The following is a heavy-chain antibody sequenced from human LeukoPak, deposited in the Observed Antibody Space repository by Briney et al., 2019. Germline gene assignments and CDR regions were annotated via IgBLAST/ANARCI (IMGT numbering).Heavy chain of an antibody. V-gene: IGHV4-30-4*01. CDR1: GGSISSYY. Sequence: SETLSLTCTVSGGSISSYYWSWIRQPPGKGLEWIGYIYYSGSAYYNPSLKSRVTISVDTSKNQFSLKLSSVTAADTAVYYCAREVSRWPYYFDYWGQGTLVTVSS. CDR2: IYYSGSA. CDR3: AREVSRWPYYFDY. J-gene: IGHJ4*02. D-gene: IGHD4-23*01.